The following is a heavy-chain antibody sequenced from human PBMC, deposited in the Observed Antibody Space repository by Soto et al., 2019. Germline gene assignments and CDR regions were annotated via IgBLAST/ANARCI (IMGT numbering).Heavy chain of an antibody. J-gene: IGHJ4*02. Sequence: QITLKESGPPLVSPAQTLTLTCAFSGFSLTTTSMGVAWIRQPPGKALEWLALIYWDDDQRYSPSLKDRLTNSKDTSRSRVVLTISNMNPEDTGTYFCAHAGDYDLLSFDHWGPGTLVTVSS. V-gene: IGHV2-5*02. CDR1: GFSLTTTSMG. D-gene: IGHD4-17*01. CDR3: AHAGDYDLLSFDH. CDR2: IYWDDDQ.